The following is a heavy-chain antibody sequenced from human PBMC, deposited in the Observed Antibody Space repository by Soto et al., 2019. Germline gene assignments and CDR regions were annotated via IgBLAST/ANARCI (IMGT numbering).Heavy chain of an antibody. Sequence: LTYTVSGGNISSYCWSWLHQNTGKGLEWIGYIYYSGSTNYNPSLKSRVTISVDTSKNQFSLKLSSVTAADMAVYHSEIYDILTGYKFDYWGHGTPVT. CDR3: EIYDILTGYKFDY. CDR1: GGNISSYC. D-gene: IGHD3-9*01. CDR2: IYYSGST. V-gene: IGHV4-59*08. J-gene: IGHJ4*01.